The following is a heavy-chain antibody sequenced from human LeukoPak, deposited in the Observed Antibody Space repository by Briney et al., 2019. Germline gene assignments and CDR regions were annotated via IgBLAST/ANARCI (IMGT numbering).Heavy chain of an antibody. J-gene: IGHJ6*03. CDR2: ISWNSGSI. CDR1: GFTFSTYN. D-gene: IGHD6-13*01. V-gene: IGHV3-9*01. Sequence: GGSLRLSCAASGFTFSTYNMNWVRQAPGKGLEWVSGISWNSGSIGYADSVKGRFTISRDNAKNSLYLQMNSLRAEDTALYYCAKDKTAAYYYYYYMDVWGKGTTVTISS. CDR3: AKDKTAAYYYYYYMDV.